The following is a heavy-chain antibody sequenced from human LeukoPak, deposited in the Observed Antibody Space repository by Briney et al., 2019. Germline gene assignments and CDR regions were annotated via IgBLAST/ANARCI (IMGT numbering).Heavy chain of an antibody. V-gene: IGHV3-53*01. Sequence: PGGSLRLSCTVSGFTVSSNSMSWVRQAPRKGLEWVSFIYSGGNTHYSDSVKGRFTISRDNSKNTLYLQMNSLRAEDTAVYYCAKDPDCTSGICYTFFDYWGQGTLVTVSS. D-gene: IGHD2-8*01. CDR1: GFTVSSNS. J-gene: IGHJ4*02. CDR3: AKDPDCTSGICYTFFDY. CDR2: IYSGGNT.